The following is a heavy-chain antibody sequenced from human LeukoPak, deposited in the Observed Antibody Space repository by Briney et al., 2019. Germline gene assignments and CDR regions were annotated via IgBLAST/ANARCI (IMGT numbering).Heavy chain of an antibody. Sequence: SETLSLTCTVSGGSISSYYWSWIRRPAGEGLEWIGRIYTSGSTNYNPSLKSRVTMSVDTSKNQFSLKLSSVTAADTAVYYCAREGRDSSGYYMFDYWGQGTLVTVSS. CDR1: GGSISSYY. V-gene: IGHV4-4*07. J-gene: IGHJ4*02. CDR2: IYTSGST. D-gene: IGHD3-22*01. CDR3: AREGRDSSGYYMFDY.